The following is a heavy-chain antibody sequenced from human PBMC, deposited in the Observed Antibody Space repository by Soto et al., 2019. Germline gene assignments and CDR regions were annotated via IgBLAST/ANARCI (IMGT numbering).Heavy chain of an antibody. CDR2: ISGSGGST. V-gene: IGHV3-23*01. CDR1: GFTFSSYA. J-gene: IGHJ5*02. Sequence: GGSLRRSCPASGFTFSSYAMSWVRQAPGKGLEWVSAISGSGGSTYYADSVKGRFTISRDNSKNTLYLQMTSLRAEDTAVYYCAKYNVKADDTVPWGQGTLVTVSS. CDR3: AKYNVKADDTVP. D-gene: IGHD1-20*01.